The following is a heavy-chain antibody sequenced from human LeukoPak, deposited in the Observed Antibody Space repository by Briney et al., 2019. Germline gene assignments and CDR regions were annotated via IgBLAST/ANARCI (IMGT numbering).Heavy chain of an antibody. D-gene: IGHD3-22*01. Sequence: PSETLSLTCTVSGYSISSGYYWGWIRQPPGKGLEWIGSIYHSGSTYYNPSLKSRVTISVDTSKNQFSLKLSSVTAADTAVYYCAREYSSGYPYYYYGMDVWGQGTTVTVSS. CDR2: IYHSGST. J-gene: IGHJ6*02. V-gene: IGHV4-38-2*02. CDR3: AREYSSGYPYYYYGMDV. CDR1: GYSISSGYY.